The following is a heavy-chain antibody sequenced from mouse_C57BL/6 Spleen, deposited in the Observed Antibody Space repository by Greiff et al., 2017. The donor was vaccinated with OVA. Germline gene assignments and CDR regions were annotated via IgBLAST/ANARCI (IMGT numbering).Heavy chain of an antibody. V-gene: IGHV2-2*01. CDR1: GFSLTSYG. J-gene: IGHJ4*01. D-gene: IGHD1-1*01. CDR2: IWSGGST. Sequence: QVQLQQSGPGLVQPSQSLSITCTVSGFSLTSYGVHWVRQSPGKGLEWLGVIWSGGSTDYNAAFISRLSISKDNSKSQVFFKMNSLQADDTAIYYCARNLRNYGSSRYAMDYWGQGTSVTVSS. CDR3: ARNLRNYGSSRYAMDY.